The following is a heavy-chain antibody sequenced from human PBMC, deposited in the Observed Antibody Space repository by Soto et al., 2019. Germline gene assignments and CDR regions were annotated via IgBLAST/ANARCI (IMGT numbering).Heavy chain of an antibody. J-gene: IGHJ6*02. D-gene: IGHD2-2*01. Sequence: GGSLRLSCAASGFTFSSYVMHWVRQSPGKGLEWVAVISYDGSNKYYADSVKGRFTISRDNSKNTLYLQMNSLRAEDTAVYYCAKDFLGYCSSTSCYYYYGMDVWGQGTTVTVSS. CDR3: AKDFLGYCSSTSCYYYYGMDV. V-gene: IGHV3-30*18. CDR2: ISYDGSNK. CDR1: GFTFSSYV.